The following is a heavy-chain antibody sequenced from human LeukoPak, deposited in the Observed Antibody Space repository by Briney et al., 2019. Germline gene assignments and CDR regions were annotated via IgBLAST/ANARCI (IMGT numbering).Heavy chain of an antibody. V-gene: IGHV1-69*13. Sequence: SVKVSCKASGYTFTGYYMHWVRQAPGQGLEWMGGLIPIFGTANYAQKFQGRVTITADESTSTAYMELSSPRSEDTAVYYCARGGTDYSGSGTLDYWGQGTLVTVSS. CDR2: LIPIFGTA. CDR1: GYTFTGYY. CDR3: ARGGTDYSGSGTLDY. D-gene: IGHD3-10*01. J-gene: IGHJ4*02.